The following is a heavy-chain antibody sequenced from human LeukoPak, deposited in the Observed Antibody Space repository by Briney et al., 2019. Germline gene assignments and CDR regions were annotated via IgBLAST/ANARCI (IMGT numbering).Heavy chain of an antibody. CDR1: WFNHRGYG. Sequence: GGSVSLLRALSWFNHRGYGLSWLGPAAGKGLDWVSTITRTGATTSCAASVKGRFTSCRDNSKNTLHLQMPSLRGEDTAVYYCAKQDGRGTYQYYFYYWGQGTLVTVSS. CDR2: ITRTGATT. D-gene: IGHD1-26*01. V-gene: IGHV3-23*01. J-gene: IGHJ4*02. CDR3: AKQDGRGTYQYYFYY.